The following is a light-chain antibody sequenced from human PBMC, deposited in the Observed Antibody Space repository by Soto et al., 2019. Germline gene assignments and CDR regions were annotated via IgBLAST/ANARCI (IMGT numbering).Light chain of an antibody. CDR2: DFS. V-gene: IGLV2-14*01. CDR1: SSDVGGYNS. J-gene: IGLJ2*01. Sequence: QSVLTQPASVSGSPGQSITISCTGTSSDVGGYNSVSWYQQHPGKAPKLMIYDFSIRPSGVSNRFSGSNSGNTASLTISGLQAEDEAVYYCISYTSSSTLDVVFGGGTKLTVL. CDR3: ISYTSSSTLDVV.